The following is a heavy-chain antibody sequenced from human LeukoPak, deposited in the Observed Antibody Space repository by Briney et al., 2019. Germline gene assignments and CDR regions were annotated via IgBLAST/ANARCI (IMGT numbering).Heavy chain of an antibody. CDR1: GGTFSSYA. CDR3: ARDGNYCSSTSCYENWFDP. V-gene: IGHV1-69*01. CDR2: IIPIFGTA. D-gene: IGHD2-2*01. Sequence: GASVKVSCKASGGTFSSYAISWVRQAPGQGLEWMGGIIPIFGTANYAQKFQGRVTITADESTSTAYMELSSLRSEDTAVYYCARDGNYCSSTSCYENWFDPWGQGTLVTVSS. J-gene: IGHJ5*02.